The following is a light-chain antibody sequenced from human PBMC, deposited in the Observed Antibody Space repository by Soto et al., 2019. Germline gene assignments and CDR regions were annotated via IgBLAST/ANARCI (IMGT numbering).Light chain of an antibody. Sequence: QSALTQPASVSGSPGQSITISCTGTSSDIGGYNYVSWHQQHPGKAPKLMIYDVTTRPSGVSSRFSGSKSGNTASLTISGLQAEDEADYYWSSYTTSSTWVFGGGTKLTVL. V-gene: IGLV2-14*01. CDR1: SSDIGGYNY. J-gene: IGLJ3*02. CDR2: DVT. CDR3: SSYTTSSTWV.